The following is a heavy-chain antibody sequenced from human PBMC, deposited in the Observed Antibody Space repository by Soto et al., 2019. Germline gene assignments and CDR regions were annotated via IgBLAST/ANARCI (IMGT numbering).Heavy chain of an antibody. CDR2: IWYDGSNK. Sequence: QVQLVESGGGVVQPGRSLRLSCAASGFTFSSYGMHWVRQAPGKGLEWVAVIWYDGSNKYYADSVKGRFTISRDNSKNARYLQMNSLSAEDTAVYYGARGRGWFGEFVSWGQGTLVTVSS. V-gene: IGHV3-33*01. J-gene: IGHJ4*02. CDR1: GFTFSSYG. D-gene: IGHD3-10*01. CDR3: ARGRGWFGEFVS.